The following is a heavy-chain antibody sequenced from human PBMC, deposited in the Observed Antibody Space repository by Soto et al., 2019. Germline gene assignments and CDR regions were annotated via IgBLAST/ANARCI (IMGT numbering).Heavy chain of an antibody. CDR2: SNAYNGNT. D-gene: IGHD6-19*01. CDR1: GYTFTTYG. V-gene: IGHV1-18*01. J-gene: IGHJ4*02. CDR3: ARDPVAGTYFDY. Sequence: QVQLVQSGAEVKKPGASVKVSCKASGYTFTTYGISWLRQAPGQGLEWMGWSNAYNGNTNYAQKLQGRVTMNTDTSPSTAYMELRSLRSDDTAVYYCARDPVAGTYFDYWGQGTLFTVSS.